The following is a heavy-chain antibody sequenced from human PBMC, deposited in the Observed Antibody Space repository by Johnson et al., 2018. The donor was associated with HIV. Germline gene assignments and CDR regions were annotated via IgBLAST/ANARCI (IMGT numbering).Heavy chain of an antibody. CDR3: ASSWGNAFDI. D-gene: IGHD7-27*01. Sequence: QVQLVESGGGVVQPGRSLRLSCAASGFTFSSYGMHWVRQAPGKGLEWVAVISYDGSNKYYADSVKGRFTISRDNSKNTLYLQMNSLRAEDTAVYYCASSWGNAFDIWGQGTMVTVSS. J-gene: IGHJ3*02. V-gene: IGHV3-30*03. CDR2: ISYDGSNK. CDR1: GFTFSSYG.